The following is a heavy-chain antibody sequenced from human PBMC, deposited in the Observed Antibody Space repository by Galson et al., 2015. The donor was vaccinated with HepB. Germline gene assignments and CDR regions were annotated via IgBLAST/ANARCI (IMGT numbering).Heavy chain of an antibody. CDR1: GYSFTSYW. D-gene: IGHD2-2*01. V-gene: IGHV5-51*01. CDR3: ARLLGYCSSTSCSLLNYYYYYGMDV. J-gene: IGHJ6*02. CDR2: IYPGDSDT. Sequence: QSGAEVKKPGESLKISCKGSGYSFTSYWIGWVRQMPGKGLEWVGIIYPGDSDTRYSPSFQGQVTISADKSISTAYLQWSSLKASDTAMYYCARLLGYCSSTSCSLLNYYYYYGMDVWGQGTTVTVSS.